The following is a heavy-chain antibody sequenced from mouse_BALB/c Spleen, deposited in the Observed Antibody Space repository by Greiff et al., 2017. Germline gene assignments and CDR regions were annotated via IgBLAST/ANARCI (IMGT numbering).Heavy chain of an antibody. D-gene: IGHD2-1*01. CDR1: GFNIKDTY. CDR3: ARWNYGNYSYYAMDY. V-gene: IGHV14-3*02. Sequence: VQLQQSGAELVKPGASVKLSCTASGFNIKDTYMHWVKQRPEQGLEWIGRIDPANGNTKYDPKFQGKATITADTSSNTAYLQLSSLTSEDTAVYYCARWNYGNYSYYAMDYWGQGTSVTVSS. J-gene: IGHJ4*01. CDR2: IDPANGNT.